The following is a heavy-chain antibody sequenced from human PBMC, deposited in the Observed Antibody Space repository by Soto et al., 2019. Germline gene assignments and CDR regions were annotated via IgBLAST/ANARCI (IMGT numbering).Heavy chain of an antibody. CDR1: GFSLSDSV. CDR2: ITSTADTYAT. V-gene: IGHV3-73*01. CDR3: TGSLSFAFDI. Sequence: EVQLVKSGGGLVQPGGSLKLSCAASGFSLSDSVMHWVRQVCGKGLEWVGRITSTADTYATAYTASVKGRFTVSRDDSKNTAYLQMNSLKTEDTAVYYCTGSLSFAFDIWGQGTMVHVSS. J-gene: IGHJ3*02.